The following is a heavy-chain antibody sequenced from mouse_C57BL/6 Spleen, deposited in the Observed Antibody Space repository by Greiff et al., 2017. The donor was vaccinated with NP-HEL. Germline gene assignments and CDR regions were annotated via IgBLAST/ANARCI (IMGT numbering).Heavy chain of an antibody. CDR3: ARSAYYSNPFDY. Sequence: QVQLQQPGAELVKPGASVKMSCKASGYTFTSYWITWVKQRPGQGLEWIGDIYPGSGSTNYNEKFKSKATLTVDTSSGTAYMQLSSLTSEDSAVYYCARSAYYSNPFDYWGQGTTLTVSS. J-gene: IGHJ2*01. V-gene: IGHV1-55*01. D-gene: IGHD2-5*01. CDR1: GYTFTSYW. CDR2: IYPGSGST.